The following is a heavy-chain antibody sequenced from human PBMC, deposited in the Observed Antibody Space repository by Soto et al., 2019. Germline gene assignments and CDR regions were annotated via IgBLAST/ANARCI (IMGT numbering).Heavy chain of an antibody. V-gene: IGHV3-21*01. CDR3: ARLYSSSWYDGDWFVP. D-gene: IGHD6-13*01. Sequence: VGSLRLSCAASGFTFSSYSMNWVRQAPGKGLEWVSSISSSSSYIYYADSVKGRFTISRDNAKNSLYLQMNSLRAEDTAVYYCARLYSSSWYDGDWFVPWGQGTLVTVS. CDR1: GFTFSSYS. J-gene: IGHJ5*02. CDR2: ISSSSSYI.